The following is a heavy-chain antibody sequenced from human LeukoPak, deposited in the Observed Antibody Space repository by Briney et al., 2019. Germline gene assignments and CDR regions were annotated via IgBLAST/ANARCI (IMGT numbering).Heavy chain of an antibody. J-gene: IGHJ4*02. CDR2: IYYSGST. D-gene: IGHD2-15*01. CDR1: GGSISSYY. CDR3: ARGHHCSGGSCYWVDY. V-gene: IGHV4-59*01. Sequence: SETLSLTCTVSGGSISSYYWSWIRQPPGKGLEWIGYIYYSGSTNYNPSLKSRVTISVDTSKNQFSLKLSSVTAADTAVYYCARGHHCSGGSCYWVDYWGQGILVTVSS.